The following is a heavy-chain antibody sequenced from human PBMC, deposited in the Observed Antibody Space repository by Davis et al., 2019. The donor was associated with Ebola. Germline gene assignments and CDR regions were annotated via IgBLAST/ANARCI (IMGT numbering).Heavy chain of an antibody. Sequence: SVKVSCKASGGTFRRNAINWVRQAPGQGLEWMAGIIPILGTSNYAQKFQGRVTMTEDTSTDTAYMELSGLRSEDTAVYYCATDRSYFDPSGHGNSFDVWGQGTMVTVPS. J-gene: IGHJ3*01. D-gene: IGHD3-22*01. V-gene: IGHV1-69*10. CDR2: IIPILGTS. CDR3: ATDRSYFDPSGHGNSFDV. CDR1: GGTFRRNA.